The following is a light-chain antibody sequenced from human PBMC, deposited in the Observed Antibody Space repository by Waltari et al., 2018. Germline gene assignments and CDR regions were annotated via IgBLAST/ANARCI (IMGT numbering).Light chain of an antibody. CDR3: QQYNSSPWT. V-gene: IGKV1-5*03. CDR1: QSISSW. J-gene: IGKJ1*01. Sequence: DIQMTQSPSTLSASVGDRVTITCRARQSISSWLACYQQKPGKAPKLLMYKASSLQSGVPSRFSGSGSGTEFTLTISSLQPDDFASYYCQQYNSSPWTFGQGTKVEVK. CDR2: KAS.